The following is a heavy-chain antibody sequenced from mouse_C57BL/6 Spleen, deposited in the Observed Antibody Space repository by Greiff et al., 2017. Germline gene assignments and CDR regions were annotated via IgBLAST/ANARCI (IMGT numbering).Heavy chain of an antibody. Sequence: LQQSGASVKISCKASGYAFSSYWMNWVKQRPGKGLEWIGQIYPGGGDTNYNGKFKGKATLTADKSSSTAYMQLSRLTSEDSAVYFCARGGLGLAWFAYWGQGTLVTVSA. D-gene: IGHD4-1*01. J-gene: IGHJ3*01. CDR3: ARGGLGLAWFAY. CDR2: IYPGGGDT. V-gene: IGHV1-80*01. CDR1: GYAFSSYW.